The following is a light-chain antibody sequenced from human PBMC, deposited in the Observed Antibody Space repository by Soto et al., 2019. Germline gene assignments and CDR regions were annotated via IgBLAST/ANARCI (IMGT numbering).Light chain of an antibody. J-gene: IGKJ5*01. CDR3: QQYNNWS. Sequence: VMTPYPGTPSLSPGGRARLSCRASQSVGSNLAWYQQKPGQAPRLLIYSVSTRATGIPARFSGSGSGTEFTLTISSLQSEDFAVYYCQQYNNWSFGQGTRLENK. V-gene: IGKV3-15*01. CDR2: SVS. CDR1: QSVGSN.